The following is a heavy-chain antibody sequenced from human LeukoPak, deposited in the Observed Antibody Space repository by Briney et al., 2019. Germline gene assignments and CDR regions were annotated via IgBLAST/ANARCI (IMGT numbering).Heavy chain of an antibody. CDR1: GDSVSSNSAA. D-gene: IGHD3-10*01. Sequence: SQTLSLTCAIFGDSVSSNSAAWNWIRQSPSRGLEWLGRAFYRSQWYNDYAVSVKGRIVINPDTSKNQFSLQLNSVTPEDTAVYYCAREEAGTYGFEYWGQGTLITVSS. CDR2: AFYRSQWYN. V-gene: IGHV6-1*01. CDR3: AREEAGTYGFEY. J-gene: IGHJ4*02.